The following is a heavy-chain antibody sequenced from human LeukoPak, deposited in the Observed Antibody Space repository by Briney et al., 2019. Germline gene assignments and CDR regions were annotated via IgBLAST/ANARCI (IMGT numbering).Heavy chain of an antibody. V-gene: IGHV4-4*02. CDR2: IYHSGST. D-gene: IGHD3-10*01. CDR1: GGSISSSNW. J-gene: IGHJ4*02. Sequence: SETLSLTCAVSGGSISSSNWWSWVRQPPGKGLEWIGEIYHSGSTNYNPSLKSRVTISVDKSKNQFSLKLSSVTAADTAVYYCARLNYYGSGSPRPPFDYWGQGTLVTVSS. CDR3: ARLNYYGSGSPRPPFDY.